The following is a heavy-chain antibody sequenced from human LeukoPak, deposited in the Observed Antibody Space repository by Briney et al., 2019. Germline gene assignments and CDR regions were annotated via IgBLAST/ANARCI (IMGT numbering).Heavy chain of an antibody. D-gene: IGHD3-10*01. Sequence: PSETLSLTCTVSGGSISGYYWSWVRQPPGKGLEWIGYIYDSGSTNHNPSLKSRVTISVDTSKNQFSLKLTSVTAADTGMYFCARLGGNWNSPGRDYWGQGTLVTVSS. CDR2: IYDSGST. CDR1: GGSISGYY. CDR3: ARLGGNWNSPGRDY. V-gene: IGHV4-59*12. J-gene: IGHJ4*02.